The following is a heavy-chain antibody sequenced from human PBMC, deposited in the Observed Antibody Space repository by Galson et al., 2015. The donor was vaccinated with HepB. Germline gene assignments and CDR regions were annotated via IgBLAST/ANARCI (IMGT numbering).Heavy chain of an antibody. D-gene: IGHD6-19*01. Sequence: SVKVSCKASGCTFTKYAIHWVRQAPGQRLEWMGWINAGHGNTKYSQKFQGRVTVTSDTSASTAYMELSSLRSEDTAVYYCARDTVVAGSYYFDYWGQGTLVTVSS. CDR3: ARDTVVAGSYYFDY. J-gene: IGHJ4*02. CDR2: INAGHGNT. V-gene: IGHV1-3*01. CDR1: GCTFTKYA.